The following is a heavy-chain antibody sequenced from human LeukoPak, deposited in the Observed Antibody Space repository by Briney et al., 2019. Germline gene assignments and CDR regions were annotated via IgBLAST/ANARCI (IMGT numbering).Heavy chain of an antibody. CDR1: GFSFSSYG. V-gene: IGHV3-30*02. J-gene: IGHJ4*02. CDR3: AKDSSGSSWYWDY. Sequence: GGSLRLSCAASGFSFSSYGMHWVRQAPGKGLEWVTFIRCDGSNKYYADSVKGRFTISRDNSKNTLYLQMNSLRTEDTAVYYCAKDSSGSSWYWDYWGQGTLVTVSS. CDR2: IRCDGSNK. D-gene: IGHD6-13*01.